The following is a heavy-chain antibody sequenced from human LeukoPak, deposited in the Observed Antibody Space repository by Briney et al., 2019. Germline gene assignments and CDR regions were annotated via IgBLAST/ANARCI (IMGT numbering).Heavy chain of an antibody. J-gene: IGHJ4*02. CDR2: IRYDGSNK. V-gene: IGHV3-30*02. D-gene: IGHD4-17*01. CDR3: AKDSISLPSTVTTRGWDRGVYLDY. CDR1: GFTFSSYG. Sequence: GGSLRLSCAASGFTFSSYGMHWVRQAPGKGLEWVAFIRYDGSNKYYADSVKGRFTISRDNSKNTLYLQMNSLRAEDTAVYYCAKDSISLPSTVTTRGWDRGVYLDYWGQGTLVTVSS.